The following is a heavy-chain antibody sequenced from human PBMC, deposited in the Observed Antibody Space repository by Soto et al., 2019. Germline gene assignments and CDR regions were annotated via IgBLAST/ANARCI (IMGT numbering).Heavy chain of an antibody. CDR2: INPNSGGT. CDR3: ASAAVTGTTGLDF. Sequence: ASVKVSCKASGYTFSGFYMHWVRQAPGQGLEWMGWINPNSGGTKSAEKFQGRVTMTRDTSISTAYMELSRLTSDDTAVYYCASAAVTGTTGLDFWGQGTQVTVSS. J-gene: IGHJ4*02. D-gene: IGHD6-19*01. CDR1: GYTFSGFY. V-gene: IGHV1-2*02.